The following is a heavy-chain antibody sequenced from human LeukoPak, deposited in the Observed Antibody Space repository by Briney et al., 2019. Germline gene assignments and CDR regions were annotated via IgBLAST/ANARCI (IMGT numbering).Heavy chain of an antibody. CDR3: ARPLAVARGAFDI. Sequence: ASVKVSCKASGGTFSSYAISWVRQAPGQGLEWMGWISAYNGNTNYAQKLQGRVTMTADTSTSTAYMELRSLRSGDTAVYYCARPLAVARGAFDIWGQGTMVTVSS. V-gene: IGHV1-18*01. J-gene: IGHJ3*02. D-gene: IGHD4-23*01. CDR1: GGTFSSYA. CDR2: ISAYNGNT.